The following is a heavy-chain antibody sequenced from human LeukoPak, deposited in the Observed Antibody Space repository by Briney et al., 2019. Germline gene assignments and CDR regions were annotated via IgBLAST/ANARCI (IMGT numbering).Heavy chain of an antibody. Sequence: GASVKVSCKASGYTFTSYGISWVRQAPGQGLEWMGWISVYNGNTNYAQKLQGRVTMTTDTSTSTAYMELRSLRSDDTAVYYCASAGATYYYDSSGYEGLDYWGQGTLVTVSS. J-gene: IGHJ4*02. V-gene: IGHV1-18*01. CDR3: ASAGATYYYDSSGYEGLDY. CDR1: GYTFTSYG. D-gene: IGHD3-22*01. CDR2: ISVYNGNT.